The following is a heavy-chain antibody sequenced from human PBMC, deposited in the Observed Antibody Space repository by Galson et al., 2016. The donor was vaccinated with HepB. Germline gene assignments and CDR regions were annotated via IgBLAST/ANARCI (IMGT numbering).Heavy chain of an antibody. V-gene: IGHV3-66*01. CDR3: ARDPPGVPDFALDV. CDR1: GFTVSSNC. Sequence: SLRLSCAASGFTVSSNCMSRVRQAPGKGLEWVSLICDGGSAYYTDSVKARFTISRDNSKNTLYLQMNNLRPEDTAVYFCARDPPGVPDFALDVWGQGTTVTVSS. CDR2: ICDGGSA. D-gene: IGHD3-10*01. J-gene: IGHJ6*02.